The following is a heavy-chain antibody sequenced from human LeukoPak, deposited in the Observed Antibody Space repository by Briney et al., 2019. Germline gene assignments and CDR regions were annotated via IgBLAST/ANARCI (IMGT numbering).Heavy chain of an antibody. CDR1: GDSVSSYY. J-gene: IGHJ1*01. CDR3: ANSPRGTEYFHH. CDR2: IHYSGST. D-gene: IGHD2-15*01. Sequence: PSETLSLTCIVSGDSVSSYYWSWLRQPPGKGLDWIGYIHYSGSTNYNLSLMSQVTISGDTSKHQFSLKLTSVHAADTAVYYCANSPRGTEYFHHWGQGTLVTVSS. V-gene: IGHV4-59*08.